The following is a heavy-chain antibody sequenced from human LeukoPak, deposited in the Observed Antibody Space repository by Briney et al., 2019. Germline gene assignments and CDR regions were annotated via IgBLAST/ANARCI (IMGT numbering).Heavy chain of an antibody. CDR1: GGTFSVYA. J-gene: IGHJ4*02. Sequence: AAVKVSCKASGGTFSVYAISWVRQAPGQGREWMGRIIPILGIATYEQKFKGRVTITADKSKSTAYMELSSLRSEDTAVYYCARIGYGGNAFDYWGQGTLVTVSS. CDR3: ARIGYGGNAFDY. D-gene: IGHD4-23*01. V-gene: IGHV1-69*04. CDR2: IIPILGIA.